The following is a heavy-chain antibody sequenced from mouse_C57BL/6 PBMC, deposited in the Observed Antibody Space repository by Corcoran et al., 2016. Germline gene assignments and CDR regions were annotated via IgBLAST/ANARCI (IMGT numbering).Heavy chain of an antibody. Sequence: QIQLVQSGPELKKPGETVKISCKASGYTFTIYGMSWVKQAPGKGLKWMGWINTYSGVPTYADDFKGRFAFSLETSASTAYLQINNLKNEDTATYFCARDGTLHEGYWYFDVWGTGTTVTVSS. J-gene: IGHJ1*03. CDR3: ARDGTLHEGYWYFDV. CDR1: GYTFTIYG. V-gene: IGHV9-3*01. D-gene: IGHD1-2*01. CDR2: INTYSGVP.